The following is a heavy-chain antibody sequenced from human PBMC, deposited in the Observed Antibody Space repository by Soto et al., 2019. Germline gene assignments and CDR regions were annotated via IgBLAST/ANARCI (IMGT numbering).Heavy chain of an antibody. CDR2: IYQNGHT. CDR3: ARDAAVAGETDRFDY. J-gene: IGHJ4*02. D-gene: IGHD6-19*01. CDR1: SGSIKTDVW. V-gene: IGHV4-4*02. Sequence: QVQLQESGPGLVKPSGTLSLTCTVSSGSIKTDVWWSWLRRPPGKGLEWIGEIYQNGHTNYHPSLKSRVTMSVDTSKNHFSLMLTSVTAADTAMYYCARDAAVAGETDRFDYWGQGILVTVSS.